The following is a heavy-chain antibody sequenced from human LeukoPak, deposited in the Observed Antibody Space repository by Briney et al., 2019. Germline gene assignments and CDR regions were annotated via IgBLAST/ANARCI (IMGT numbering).Heavy chain of an antibody. J-gene: IGHJ6*03. D-gene: IGHD1-14*01. Sequence: ASVKVSCKASGYTFTGYYMHWVRQAPGQGLEWMGWINPNSGGTNYAQKFQGRVTMTRDTSISTAYMELSRLGSDDTAVYYCARDVTPFYYYYYMDVWGKGTTVTVSS. V-gene: IGHV1-2*02. CDR1: GYTFTGYY. CDR3: ARDVTPFYYYYYMDV. CDR2: INPNSGGT.